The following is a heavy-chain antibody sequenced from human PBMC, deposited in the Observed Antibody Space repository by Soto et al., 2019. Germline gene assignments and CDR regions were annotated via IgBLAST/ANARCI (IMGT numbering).Heavy chain of an antibody. J-gene: IGHJ4*02. V-gene: IGHV4-59*01. CDR1: GGSISSYY. CDR3: ARTQVRGAIFDY. D-gene: IGHD3-10*01. Sequence: SETLSLTCTVSGGSISSYYWSWIRQPPGKGLEWIGYIYYSGSTNYNPSLKSRVTISVDTSKNQFPLKLSSVTAADTAVYYCARTQVRGAIFDYWGQGTLVTVSS. CDR2: IYYSGST.